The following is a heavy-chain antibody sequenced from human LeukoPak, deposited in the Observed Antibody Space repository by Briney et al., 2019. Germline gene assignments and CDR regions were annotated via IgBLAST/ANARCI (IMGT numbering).Heavy chain of an antibody. CDR2: IIPTFGTA. J-gene: IGHJ6*03. CDR3: ARLRLHYYYYYMDV. V-gene: IGHV1-69*05. Sequence: ASVKVSCKASGGTFSSYAISWVRQAPGQGLEWMGRIIPTFGTANYAQKFQGRVTITTDESTSTAYMELSSLRSEDTAVYYCARLRLHYYYYYMDVWGKGTTVTVSS. D-gene: IGHD2-21*02. CDR1: GGTFSSYA.